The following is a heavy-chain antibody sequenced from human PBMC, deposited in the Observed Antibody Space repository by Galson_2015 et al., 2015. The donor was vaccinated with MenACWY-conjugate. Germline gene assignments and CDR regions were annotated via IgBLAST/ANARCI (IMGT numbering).Heavy chain of an antibody. CDR1: GGSFSGYY. CDR2: INHSGST. CDR3: ARAGGPIVATNTHLDY. D-gene: IGHD5-12*01. Sequence: SETLSLTCAVYGGSFSGYYWSWIRQPPGKGLEWIGEINHSGSTNYNPSLKSRVTISVDTSKNQFSLKLSSVTAADTAVYYCARAGGPIVATNTHLDYWGQGTLVTVSS. J-gene: IGHJ4*02. V-gene: IGHV4-34*01.